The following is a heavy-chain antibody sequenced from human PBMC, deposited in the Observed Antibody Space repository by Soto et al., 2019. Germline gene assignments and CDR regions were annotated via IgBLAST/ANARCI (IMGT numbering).Heavy chain of an antibody. CDR2: INPNTGGT. V-gene: IGHV1-2*04. D-gene: IGHD6-13*01. CDR3: ARDPRAPQQQLAWFFNL. CDR1: GYRFTGYY. Sequence: QVQLVQAGAEVRKPGASVKVSCKASGYRFTGYYLHWVRQAPGQGLEWMGWINPNTGGTNYAQKFHGWVTMTTDTSISTTYMELSSLKSDDTAVYYCARDPRAPQQQLAWFFNLWGRGTLVSVSS. J-gene: IGHJ2*01.